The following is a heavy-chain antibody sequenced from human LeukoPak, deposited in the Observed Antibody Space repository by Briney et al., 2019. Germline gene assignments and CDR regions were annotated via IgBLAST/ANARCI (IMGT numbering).Heavy chain of an antibody. CDR2: ISWNSGSI. CDR1: GFTFDDYA. CDR3: ARGGYQLILDLVPYFDS. Sequence: GRSLRLSCAASGFTFDDYAMHWVRQAPGKGLEWVSGISWNSGSIAYADSVKGRFTISRDNAKNSLYLQMNSLRAEDMALYYCARGGYQLILDLVPYFDSWGQGTLVTVSS. V-gene: IGHV3-9*03. D-gene: IGHD2-2*01. J-gene: IGHJ4*02.